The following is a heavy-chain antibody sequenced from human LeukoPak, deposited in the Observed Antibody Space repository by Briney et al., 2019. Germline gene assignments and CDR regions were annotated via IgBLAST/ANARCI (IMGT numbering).Heavy chain of an antibody. CDR3: ARAGQTGDLAFDI. CDR2: IYHSGST. D-gene: IGHD7-27*01. CDR1: GYSISSGYY. J-gene: IGHJ3*02. V-gene: IGHV4-38-2*02. Sequence: ESSETLSLTCTVSGYSISSGYYWGWIRQPPGKGLEWIGSIYHSGSTYYNPSLKSRVTISVDTSKNQFSLKVSSVTAADTAVYYCARAGQTGDLAFDIWGQGTMVTVSS.